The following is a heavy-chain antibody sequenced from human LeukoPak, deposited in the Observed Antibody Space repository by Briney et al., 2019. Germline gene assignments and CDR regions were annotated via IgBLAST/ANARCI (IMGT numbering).Heavy chain of an antibody. J-gene: IGHJ4*02. D-gene: IGHD2-15*01. CDR2: IYHSGNT. V-gene: IGHV4-38-2*02. CDR3: ARAGYCSGVSCYSAVPGKY. Sequence: SETLSLTCTVSGYPITSGYYWAWIRQSPGKGLEWIGSIYHSGNTYYTPSLKSRVIILVDTSKNQFSLQLGSVTPTDTAVYYCARAGYCSGVSCYSAVPGKYWGQGALVTVSS. CDR1: GYPITSGYY.